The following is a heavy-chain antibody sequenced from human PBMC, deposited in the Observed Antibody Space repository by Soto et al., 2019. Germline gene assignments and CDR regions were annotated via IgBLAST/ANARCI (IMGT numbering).Heavy chain of an antibody. CDR1: GYSFTSYW. V-gene: IGHV5-51*01. CDR3: ARPGPDSTGYYYYFDY. Sequence: GESLKISCKGSGYSFTSYWIGWVRQMPGKGLEWMGIIYPGDSDTRYSPSFQGQVTISADKSISTAYLQWSSLNASDTAMYYCARPGPDSTGYYYYFDYWGQGTLVTVSS. D-gene: IGHD3-22*01. J-gene: IGHJ4*02. CDR2: IYPGDSDT.